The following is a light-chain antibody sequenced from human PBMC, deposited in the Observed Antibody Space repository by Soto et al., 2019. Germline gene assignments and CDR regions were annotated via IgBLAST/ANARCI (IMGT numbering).Light chain of an antibody. CDR2: DVS. CDR3: SSYTSSSTYV. CDR1: RSDVGGYNY. Sequence: QSVLTQPASVSGSPRQSTTISCTGTRSDVGGYNYVSWYQQHPGKAPKLMIYDVSNRPSGVSNRFSGSKSGNTASLTISGLQAEDEADYYCSSYTSSSTYVFGTGTKVTVL. J-gene: IGLJ1*01. V-gene: IGLV2-14*01.